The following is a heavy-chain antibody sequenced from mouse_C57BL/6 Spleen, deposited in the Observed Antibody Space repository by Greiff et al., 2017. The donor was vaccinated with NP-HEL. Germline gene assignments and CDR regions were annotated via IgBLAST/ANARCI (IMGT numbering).Heavy chain of an antibody. CDR3: ARPDY. CDR1: GYTFTSYW. V-gene: IGHV1-69*01. J-gene: IGHJ2*01. CDR2: IDPSDSYT. Sequence: QVQLQQPGAELVMPGASVKLSCKASGYTFTSYWMHWVKQRPGQGLEWIGEIDPSDSYTNYNQKFKGKSTLTVDKSSSTAYMQLSSLASEDSAVYYCARPDYWGQGTTLTVSS.